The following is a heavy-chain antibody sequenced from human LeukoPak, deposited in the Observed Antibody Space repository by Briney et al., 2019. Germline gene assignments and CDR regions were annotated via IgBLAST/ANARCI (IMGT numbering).Heavy chain of an antibody. CDR3: ARGSSSWMDYYMDV. D-gene: IGHD6-13*01. V-gene: IGHV4-30-4*07. Sequence: SETLSLTCVVSGGSISSGGYSWTWIRQPPGKGLEWIGHIYYSGSTYYNPSLKSRVTISVDTSKNRFSLKLSSMTAADTAVYFCARGSSSWMDYYMDVWGKGTTVTVSS. CDR1: GGSISSGGYS. CDR2: IYYSGST. J-gene: IGHJ6*03.